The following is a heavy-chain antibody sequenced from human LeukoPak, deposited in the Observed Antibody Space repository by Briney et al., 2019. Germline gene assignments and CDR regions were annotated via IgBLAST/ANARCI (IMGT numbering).Heavy chain of an antibody. V-gene: IGHV3-66*01. D-gene: IGHD4-11*01. J-gene: IGHJ5*02. CDR2: IYTGGNT. Sequence: GGSLRLSCAGSGFTVSSNYMSWVRQAPGKGLEWVSVIYTGGNTYYADSVKGRFTISRDNSKHTLYLQMNSLRAEDTAVYYCARGLIYSPNWFDPWGQGTLVAVSS. CDR1: GFTVSSNY. CDR3: ARGLIYSPNWFDP.